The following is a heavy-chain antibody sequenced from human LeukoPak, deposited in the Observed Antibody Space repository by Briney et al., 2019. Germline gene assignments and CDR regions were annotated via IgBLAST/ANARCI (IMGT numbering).Heavy chain of an antibody. CDR1: GGSISTYY. J-gene: IGHJ3*02. CDR3: ARAGDEDAFDI. Sequence: SETLSLTCTVSGGSISTYYWNWIRQPPGKGLEWIGYIYYTGSTNYNPSLKSRVTISVDTSKNQFSLKLSSVTAADTAVYFCARAGDEDAFDIWGQGTMVTVSS. V-gene: IGHV4-59*01. CDR2: IYYTGST.